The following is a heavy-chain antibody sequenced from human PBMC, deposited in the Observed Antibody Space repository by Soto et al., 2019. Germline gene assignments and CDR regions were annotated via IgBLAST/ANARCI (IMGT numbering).Heavy chain of an antibody. D-gene: IGHD3-9*01. CDR2: ISGSGGST. CDR1: GFTFSSYA. V-gene: IGHV3-23*01. CDR3: AKDAYYDILTWNWFDP. Sequence: EVQLLESGGGLVQPGGSLRLSCAASGFTFSSYAMSWVRQAPGKGLEWVSAISGSGGSTYYADSVKGRFTISRDNSKNTLYLQMNSLRAEDTAVYYCAKDAYYDILTWNWFDPWGQGTLVTVSS. J-gene: IGHJ5*02.